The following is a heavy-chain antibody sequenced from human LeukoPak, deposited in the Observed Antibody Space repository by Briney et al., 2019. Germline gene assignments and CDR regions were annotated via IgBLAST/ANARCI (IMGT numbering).Heavy chain of an antibody. Sequence: GRSLRLSCAASGFTFGSFAMHWVRQAPGKGLEWLALISYDGSNKYYADFVKGRFTISRDNSKNTLYLQMNSLRAEDTAVYYCARDPDTSGYYVFDYWGQGTLVTVSS. CDR2: ISYDGSNK. CDR1: GFTFGSFA. V-gene: IGHV3-30*04. D-gene: IGHD3-22*01. J-gene: IGHJ4*02. CDR3: ARDPDTSGYYVFDY.